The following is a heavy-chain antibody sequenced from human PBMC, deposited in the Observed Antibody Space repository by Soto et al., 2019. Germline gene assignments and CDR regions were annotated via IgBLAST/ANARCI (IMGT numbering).Heavy chain of an antibody. CDR2: IYISGTT. CDR3: ARINGGSPDF. D-gene: IGHD2-15*01. Sequence: SETLSLTCTISGGPINAHFWSWIRQPAGKGLEFIGHIYISGTTTYNPSLKSRVTLLIDPPKSQLSLKLSSVTAADTAVYYCARINGGSPDFWGQGTLVTVSS. CDR1: GGPINAHF. J-gene: IGHJ4*02. V-gene: IGHV4-4*07.